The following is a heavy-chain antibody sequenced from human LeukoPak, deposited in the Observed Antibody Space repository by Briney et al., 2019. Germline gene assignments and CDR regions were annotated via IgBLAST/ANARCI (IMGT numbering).Heavy chain of an antibody. V-gene: IGHV3-23*01. Sequence: PGGSLRPSCVASGFTFGKYWMGWVRQAPGKGLEWVSGISGSGDNTYYADSVKGRFTISRDNSKNTLYVQVNSLGTEDTAAYYCAKGSYYDGSGSFYFDYWGQGTLVTVSP. CDR3: AKGSYYDGSGSFYFDY. CDR1: GFTFGKYW. CDR2: ISGSGDNT. J-gene: IGHJ4*02. D-gene: IGHD3-22*01.